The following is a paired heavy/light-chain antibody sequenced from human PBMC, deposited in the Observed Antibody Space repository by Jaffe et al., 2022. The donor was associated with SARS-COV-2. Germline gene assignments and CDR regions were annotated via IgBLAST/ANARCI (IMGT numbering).Light chain of an antibody. CDR3: QQYYSSPYT. J-gene: IGKJ2*01. Sequence: DIVMTQSPDSLAVSLGERATINCKSSQNVLYSSNSRNSLAWYQQKPGQPPKLLIYWASTRESGVPVRFSGSGSGTDFTLTISSLQAEDVAVYYCQQYYSSPYTFGQGTKLEIK. V-gene: IGKV4-1*01. CDR2: WAS. CDR1: QNVLYSSNSRNS.
Heavy chain of an antibody. Sequence: EVQLVESGGGLVQPGGSLRLSCAASGFTFSSYAMTWVRQAPGKGLEWVSGISGSGDSTHHADSVKGRFTISRDNSKNMLYLQVKSLRAEDTAAYYCAKVSSGVRGILGLTRYYYYMDVWGKGTTVTVSS. CDR1: GFTFSSYA. V-gene: IGHV3-23*04. CDR3: AKVSSGVRGILGLTRYYYYMDV. CDR2: ISGSGDST. D-gene: IGHD3-10*01. J-gene: IGHJ6*03.